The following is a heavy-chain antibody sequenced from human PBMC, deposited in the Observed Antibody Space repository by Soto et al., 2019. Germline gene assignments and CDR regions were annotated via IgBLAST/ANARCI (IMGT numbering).Heavy chain of an antibody. Sequence: PGGSLRLSCAASGFTFSSYWMSWVRQAPGKGLEWVANIKQDGSEKYYVDSVKGRFTISRDNAKNSLYLQMNSLRAEDTAVYYCARVTRYYDFWSGSNDYWGQGTQVTVS. CDR2: IKQDGSEK. J-gene: IGHJ4*02. D-gene: IGHD3-3*01. V-gene: IGHV3-7*01. CDR3: ARVTRYYDFWSGSNDY. CDR1: GFTFSSYW.